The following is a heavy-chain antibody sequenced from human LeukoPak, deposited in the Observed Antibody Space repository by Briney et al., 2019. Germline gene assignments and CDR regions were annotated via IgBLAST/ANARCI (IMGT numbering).Heavy chain of an antibody. CDR1: GFSFSTYT. J-gene: IGHJ4*02. D-gene: IGHD4-23*01. V-gene: IGHV3-21*01. CDR2: ITSRSSYI. Sequence: GGSLRLSCAASGFSFSTYTMNWVRQAPGRGLEWVSSITSRSSYIYYAESLKGRFTISRDNAKNSLYLQTNSLRAEDTAVYYCASVYGGNRFWGQGTLVTVSS. CDR3: ASVYGGNRF.